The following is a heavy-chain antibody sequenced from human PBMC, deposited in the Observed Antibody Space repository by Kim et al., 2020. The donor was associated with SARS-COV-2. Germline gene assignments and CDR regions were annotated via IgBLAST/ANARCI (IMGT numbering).Heavy chain of an antibody. J-gene: IGHJ5*02. CDR3: AKSHDYGDYVRWFDP. CDR1: GFTFSSYA. Sequence: GGSLRLSCAASGFTFSSYAMSWVRQAPGKGLEWVSAISGSGGSTYYADSVKGRFTISRDNSKNTLYLQMNSLRAEDTAVYYCAKSHDYGDYVRWFDPWGQGTLVTVSS. V-gene: IGHV3-23*01. D-gene: IGHD4-17*01. CDR2: ISGSGGST.